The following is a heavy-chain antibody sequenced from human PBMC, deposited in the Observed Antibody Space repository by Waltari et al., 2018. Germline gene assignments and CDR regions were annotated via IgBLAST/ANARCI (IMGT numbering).Heavy chain of an antibody. CDR2: INHAANT. J-gene: IGHJ6*02. Sequence: QVQLQQWGAGLLQPSETLSLTCAVYGGSFTGYYWGWVRQPPGKGLEWIGEINHAANTNDNPSLRSRVIMSVDTSKNQFSLKLTFVTAADTGVYYCVRLEDCSGPGGNCYSGDPFAMDVWGQGTTVTVSS. D-gene: IGHD2-15*01. V-gene: IGHV4-34*01. CDR1: GGSFTGYY. CDR3: VRLEDCSGPGGNCYSGDPFAMDV.